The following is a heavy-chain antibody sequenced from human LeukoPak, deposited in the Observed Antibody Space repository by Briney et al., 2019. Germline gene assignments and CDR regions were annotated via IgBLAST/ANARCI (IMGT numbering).Heavy chain of an antibody. J-gene: IGHJ4*02. CDR1: GFTFSSYA. Sequence: PGRSLRLSCAGSGFTFSSYAMSWVRQAPGKGLEWVSAISGSGGSTYYADSVKGRFTISRDNSKNTLYLQMNSLRAEDTAVYYCAKLGDYGRKYYFDYWGQGTLVTVSS. D-gene: IGHD4-17*01. CDR2: ISGSGGST. CDR3: AKLGDYGRKYYFDY. V-gene: IGHV3-23*01.